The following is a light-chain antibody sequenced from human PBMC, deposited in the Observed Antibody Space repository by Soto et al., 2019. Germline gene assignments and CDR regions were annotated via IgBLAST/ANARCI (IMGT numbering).Light chain of an antibody. CDR1: QSVSSSY. V-gene: IGKV3-20*01. J-gene: IGKJ1*01. Sequence: EIVLTQSPGTLSLSPGERATLSCRASQSVSSSYLAWYQQKPDQAPRLLIYGASSRATGIPDRFSGSGSGTDFTLTISTLEPEDFAVYYCQQYGRSRTFGQGTKVEIK. CDR3: QQYGRSRT. CDR2: GAS.